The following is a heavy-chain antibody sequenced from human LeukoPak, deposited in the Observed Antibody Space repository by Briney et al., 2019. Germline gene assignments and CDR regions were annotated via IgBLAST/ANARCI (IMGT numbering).Heavy chain of an antibody. D-gene: IGHD2-21*02. CDR2: IVPIFGTA. CDR3: ARFCGGDCYLGLDY. CDR1: GGTFSSYA. V-gene: IGHV1-69*13. J-gene: IGHJ4*02. Sequence: AASVKVSCKASGGTFSSYAISWVRQAPGQGLEWMGGIVPIFGTANYAQKFQGRVTITADESTSTAYMELSSLRSEDTAVYYCARFCGGDCYLGLDYWGQGTLVTVSS.